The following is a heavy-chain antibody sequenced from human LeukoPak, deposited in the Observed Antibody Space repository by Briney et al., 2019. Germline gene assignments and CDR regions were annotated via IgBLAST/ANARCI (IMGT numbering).Heavy chain of an antibody. J-gene: IGHJ3*02. CDR1: GYSFTSYW. CDR2: IYPGDSDT. CDR3: ARPDYGDTHDAFDI. V-gene: IGHV5-51*01. D-gene: IGHD4-17*01. Sequence: HGESLKISCKGSGYSFTSYWIGWVRQMPGKGLEWMGIIYPGDSDTGYSPSFQGQVTISADESISTAYLQWSSLKASDTAMYYCARPDYGDTHDAFDIWGQGTMVTVSS.